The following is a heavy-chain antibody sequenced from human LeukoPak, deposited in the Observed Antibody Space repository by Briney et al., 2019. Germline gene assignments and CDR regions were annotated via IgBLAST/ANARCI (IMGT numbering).Heavy chain of an antibody. CDR3: ARGAVGATGYYYYMDV. CDR2: ISSSSSTI. V-gene: IGHV3-48*01. J-gene: IGHJ6*03. D-gene: IGHD1-26*01. Sequence: PGGSLRLSCAASGFTVSSNYMNWVRQAPGKGLEWVSYISSSSSTIYYADSVKGRFTISRDNAKNSLYLQMNSLRAEDTAVYYCARGAVGATGYYYYMDVWGKGTTVTVSS. CDR1: GFTVSSNY.